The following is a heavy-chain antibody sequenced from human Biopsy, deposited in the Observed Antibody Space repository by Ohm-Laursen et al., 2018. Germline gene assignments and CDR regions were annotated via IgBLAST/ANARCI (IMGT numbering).Heavy chain of an antibody. D-gene: IGHD2-15*01. CDR1: GFTSSSYG. CDR3: AKTFHGSSFLYDY. V-gene: IGHV3-23*01. J-gene: IGHJ4*02. CDR2: LSGSGGTT. Sequence: SLRLSCTASGFTSSSYGMSWVRQAPGKGLEWVSVLSGSGGTTYYADSVKGRFTISRDNSKNTLYLQMNSLTAEDTAVYYCAKTFHGSSFLYDYWGQGTLVTVSS.